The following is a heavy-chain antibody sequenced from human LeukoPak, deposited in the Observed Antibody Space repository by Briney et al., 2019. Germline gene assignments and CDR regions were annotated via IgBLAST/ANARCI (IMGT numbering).Heavy chain of an antibody. J-gene: IGHJ5*02. CDR3: ARHSGYCSTPSCYDSWFDP. CDR2: IYQSGRT. CDR1: GYSISSGYY. Sequence: PSETLSLTCAVSGYSISSGYYWGWIRQPPGKGLEWIENIYQSGRTYYNPSLKSRVTISVDPSKNQFSLKLNFVIATDTAAYYCARHSGYCSTPSCYDSWFDPWGQGALVTVSS. V-gene: IGHV4-38-2*01. D-gene: IGHD2-2*01.